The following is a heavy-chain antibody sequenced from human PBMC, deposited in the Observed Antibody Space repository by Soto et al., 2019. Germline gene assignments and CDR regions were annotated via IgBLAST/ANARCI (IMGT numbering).Heavy chain of an antibody. Sequence: QVQLQESGPGLGKPSQTLSLTCAVSCGSISSGGYYWDRIRQHPGEGLEYIGYTYSNGNTHYSPSLKSRVSISLDTSKIQFSLRLDSVTAADTAVYYCARGYCPAGECPNWFDPWGQGTLVTVSS. CDR3: ARGYCPAGECPNWFDP. CDR1: CGSISSGGYY. J-gene: IGHJ5*02. D-gene: IGHD2-8*02. CDR2: TYSNGNT. V-gene: IGHV4-31*02.